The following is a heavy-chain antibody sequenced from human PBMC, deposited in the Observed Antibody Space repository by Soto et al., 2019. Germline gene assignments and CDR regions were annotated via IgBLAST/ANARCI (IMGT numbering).Heavy chain of an antibody. CDR1: GDTFSTYS. CDR2: IIAMFGVA. Sequence: QVQLVQSGAEVKKPGSSVKVSCKASGDTFSTYSISWVRQAPGQGLEWMGGIIAMFGVAVYAQKFQGRVTITADDPTSTVYMVLSRVRSEDTAFYYCARELQGNMSRHITGFDPWGQRSLVTVSS. J-gene: IGHJ5*02. CDR3: ARELQGNMSRHITGFDP. V-gene: IGHV1-69*01. D-gene: IGHD3-10*01.